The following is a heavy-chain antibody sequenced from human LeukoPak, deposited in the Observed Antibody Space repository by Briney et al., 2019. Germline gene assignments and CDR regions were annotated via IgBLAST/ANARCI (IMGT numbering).Heavy chain of an antibody. D-gene: IGHD3-22*01. CDR2: ISYDGSNK. CDR1: GFTFSSYA. J-gene: IGHJ4*02. V-gene: IGHV3-30-3*01. Sequence: GGSLRLSCAASGFTFSSYAMHWVRQAPGKGLEWVAVISYDGSNKYYADSVKGRFTISRDNSKNTLYLQMNSLRAEDTAVYYCARDLFTYYYDSSGYYADWGQGTLVTVSS. CDR3: ARDLFTYYYDSSGYYAD.